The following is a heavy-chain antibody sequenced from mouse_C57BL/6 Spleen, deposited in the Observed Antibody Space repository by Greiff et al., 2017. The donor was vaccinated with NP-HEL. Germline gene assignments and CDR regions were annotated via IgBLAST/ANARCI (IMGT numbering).Heavy chain of an antibody. V-gene: IGHV10-1*01. CDR2: IRSKSNNYAT. CDR3: VRHIYYGSSHAIDY. D-gene: IGHD1-1*01. J-gene: IGHJ4*01. Sequence: EVQGVESGGGLVQPKGSLKLSCAASGFSFNTYAMNWVRQAPGKGLEWVARIRSKSNNYATYYADSVKDRFTISRDDSESMLYLQMNNLKTEDTAMYYCVRHIYYGSSHAIDYWGQGTSVTVSS. CDR1: GFSFNTYA.